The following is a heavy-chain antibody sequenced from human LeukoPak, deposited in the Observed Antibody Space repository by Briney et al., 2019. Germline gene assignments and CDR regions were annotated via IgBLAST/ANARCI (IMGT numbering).Heavy chain of an antibody. D-gene: IGHD6-19*01. J-gene: IGHJ5*02. Sequence: PSQTLSLTCTVSGGSISSGGYYWSWIRQHPGKGLEYIGYMYYSGSSNYNPSLKSRVTMSVDTSKNQFSLRLSSVTAADTAVYFCARFSFNSGPPSWFDPWGQGTLVTVSS. CDR3: ARFSFNSGPPSWFDP. V-gene: IGHV4-61*08. CDR1: GGSISSGGYY. CDR2: MYYSGSS.